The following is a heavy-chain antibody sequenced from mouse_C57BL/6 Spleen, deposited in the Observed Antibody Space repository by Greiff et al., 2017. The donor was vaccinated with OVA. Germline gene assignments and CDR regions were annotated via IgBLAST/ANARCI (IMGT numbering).Heavy chain of an antibody. CDR1: GYSFTGYY. CDR3: ARSPFAY. Sequence: LVESGPELVKPGASVKISCKASGYSFTGYYMNWVKQSPEKSLEWIGEINPSTGGTTYNQKFKAKATLTVDKSSSTAYMQLKSLTSEDSAVYYCARSPFAYWGQGTLVTVSA. V-gene: IGHV1-42*01. CDR2: INPSTGGT. J-gene: IGHJ3*01.